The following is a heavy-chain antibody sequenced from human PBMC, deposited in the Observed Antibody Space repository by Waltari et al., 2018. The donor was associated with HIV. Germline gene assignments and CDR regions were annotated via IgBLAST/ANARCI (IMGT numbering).Heavy chain of an antibody. D-gene: IGHD1-7*01. CDR2: RKQDGSEK. J-gene: IGHJ2*01. V-gene: IGHV3-7*01. CDR3: ARGDGTTRNWYFDL. Sequence: EVQLVESGGGLVQPGGSLRLSCAASGFTFSSYWRGWVCQGPGNVHEWVANRKQDGSEKYYVDTVNGRLTITRDNAKNSLYLQMNSLRAEDTAVYYCARGDGTTRNWYFDLWGRGTLVTVYS. CDR1: GFTFSSYW.